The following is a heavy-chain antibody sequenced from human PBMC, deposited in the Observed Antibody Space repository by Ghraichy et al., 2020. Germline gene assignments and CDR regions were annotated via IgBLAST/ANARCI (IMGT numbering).Heavy chain of an antibody. D-gene: IGHD3-10*01. V-gene: IGHV4-4*07. CDR3: ARDQAYGSGSYYYYYYGMDV. Sequence: SETLSLTCTVSGGSISSYYWSWIRQPAGKGLEWIGRIYTSGSTNYNPSLKSRVTMSVDTSKNQFSLKLSSVTAADTAVYYCARDQAYGSGSYYYYYYGMDVWGQGTTVTVSS. CDR1: GGSISSYY. CDR2: IYTSGST. J-gene: IGHJ6*02.